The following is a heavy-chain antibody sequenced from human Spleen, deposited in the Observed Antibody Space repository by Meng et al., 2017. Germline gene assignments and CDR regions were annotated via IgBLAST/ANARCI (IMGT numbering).Heavy chain of an antibody. CDR2: INTYTGDT. D-gene: IGHD3-10*01. CDR1: GYTFTNYG. CDR3: VSERGGGSFDY. J-gene: IGHJ4*02. Sequence: QVQVVQSGAEVKKPGASVKVSCKASGYTFTNYGISWVRQAPGQGLEWMGWINTYTGDTNYAQKLQGRVTMTTDASTTTAYMELRNLRSDDTAVYYCVSERGGGSFDYWGQGTLVTVSS. V-gene: IGHV1-18*01.